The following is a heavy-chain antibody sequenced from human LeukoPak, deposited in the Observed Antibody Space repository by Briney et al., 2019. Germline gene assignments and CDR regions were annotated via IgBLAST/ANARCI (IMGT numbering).Heavy chain of an antibody. CDR3: ARDVSGGSYFDY. D-gene: IGHD1-26*01. CDR1: GGSISSGGYY. CDR2: IYYSGTT. J-gene: IGHJ4*02. V-gene: IGHV4-31*03. Sequence: SESLSLTCTVSGGSISSGGYYWSWIRQYPGKGLEWIGYIYYSGTTYYNPSLKSRVTMSVDTSKNQFPLKLISVAAADTAVYYCARDVSGGSYFDYWGQGTLVTVSS.